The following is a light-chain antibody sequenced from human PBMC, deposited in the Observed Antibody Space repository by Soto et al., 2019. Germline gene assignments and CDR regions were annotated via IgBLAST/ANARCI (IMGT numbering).Light chain of an antibody. J-gene: IGKJ1*01. V-gene: IGKV3-11*01. CDR1: QSVSSY. Sequence: EIVLTQSPATLSLSPGERATLSCLASQSVSSYLAWYQQKPGQAPRLLIYDASNSATGIPARFSGSGSGTDFTLTISSLEPEDFAVYYCQQRSNWPPWTFGQGTKVEIK. CDR2: DAS. CDR3: QQRSNWPPWT.